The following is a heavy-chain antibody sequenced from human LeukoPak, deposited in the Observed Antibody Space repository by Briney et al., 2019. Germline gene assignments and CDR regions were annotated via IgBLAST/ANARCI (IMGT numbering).Heavy chain of an antibody. D-gene: IGHD3-10*01. Sequence: TGGSLRLSCAASGFTFSSYAVSWVRQAPGKGLEWVSAISGRGINTYYAASVKGRFDISRGNSRDTVYLQMNGLRAEDTAIYYCAKDIRRGSGTHYYYYGMDVWGQGTAVTVSS. CDR3: AKDIRRGSGTHYYYYGMDV. CDR1: GFTFSSYA. J-gene: IGHJ6*02. V-gene: IGHV3-23*01. CDR2: ISGRGINT.